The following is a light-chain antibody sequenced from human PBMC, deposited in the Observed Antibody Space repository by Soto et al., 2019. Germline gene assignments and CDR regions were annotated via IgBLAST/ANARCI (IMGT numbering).Light chain of an antibody. Sequence: IQLTQSPCSLSASVGDRVTITCRASQGISSYLAWYQQKPGKAPELLIYGASTLRPGGASRFSGSGSGTEFTLTISSLQPDDFATYYCQQYNSFWTFGQGTRLEIK. CDR2: GAS. CDR3: QQYNSFWT. CDR1: QGISSY. J-gene: IGKJ5*01. V-gene: IGKV1-9*01.